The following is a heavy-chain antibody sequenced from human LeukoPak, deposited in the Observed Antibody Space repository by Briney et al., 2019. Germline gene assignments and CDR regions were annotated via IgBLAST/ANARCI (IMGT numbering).Heavy chain of an antibody. CDR2: INHSGST. J-gene: IGHJ1*01. D-gene: IGHD6-19*01. CDR1: GGSFSGYY. Sequence: SETLSLTCAVYGGSFSGYYWSWIRQPPGKGLEWILEINHSGSTNYNPSLKSRVTISVDTSKNQFSLKLSSVTAADTAVYYCARPRRGSSGWYGYFQHWGQGTLVTVSS. V-gene: IGHV4-34*01. CDR3: ARPRRGSSGWYGYFQH.